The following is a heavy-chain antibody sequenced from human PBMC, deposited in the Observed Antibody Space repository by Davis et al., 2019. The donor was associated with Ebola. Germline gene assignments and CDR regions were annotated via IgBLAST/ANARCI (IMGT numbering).Heavy chain of an antibody. CDR3: ARAVGAAIIDY. CDR1: GFTFSSYW. V-gene: IGHV3-74*01. J-gene: IGHJ4*02. Sequence: PGGSLRLSCAASGFTFSSYWMHWVRQAPGKGLVWVSRINSDGSSTSYADSVKGRFTISRDNAKNSLYLQMNSLRAEDTAVYYCARAVGAAIIDYWGQGTLVTVSS. CDR2: INSDGSST. D-gene: IGHD6-25*01.